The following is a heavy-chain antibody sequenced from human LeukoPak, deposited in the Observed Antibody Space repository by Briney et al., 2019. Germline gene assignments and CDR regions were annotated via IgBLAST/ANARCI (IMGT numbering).Heavy chain of an antibody. Sequence: PGGSLRLSCAASGFTFSSYAMSWVRQAPGKGLEWVPAISGSGGSTYYADSVKGRFTISRDNAKNSLYLQMNSLRAEDTAVYYCARGLMPYYYYYMDVWGKGTTVTVSS. V-gene: IGHV3-23*01. CDR1: GFTFSSYA. D-gene: IGHD2-2*01. J-gene: IGHJ6*03. CDR3: ARGLMPYYYYYMDV. CDR2: ISGSGGST.